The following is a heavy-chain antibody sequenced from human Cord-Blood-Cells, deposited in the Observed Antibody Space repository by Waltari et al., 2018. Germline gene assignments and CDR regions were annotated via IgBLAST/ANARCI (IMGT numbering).Heavy chain of an antibody. CDR1: GYTFTSYG. CDR2: ISAYNGNT. D-gene: IGHD2-15*01. V-gene: IGHV1-18*01. J-gene: IGHJ4*02. Sequence: QVQLVQSGAEVKKPGASVKVSCKASGYTFTSYGISWVRQAPGQGLEWRGWISAYNGNTNYAQKLQRRGTMTTDTSTSTAYIGLRSLRSDDTAVYYCARFIIGATFDYWGQGTLVTVSS. CDR3: ARFIIGATFDY.